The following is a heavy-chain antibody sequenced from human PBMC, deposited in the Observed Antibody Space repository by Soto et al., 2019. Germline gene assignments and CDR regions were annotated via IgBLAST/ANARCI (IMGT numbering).Heavy chain of an antibody. CDR3: ARVGMGPYSRRFDY. D-gene: IGHD6-13*01. J-gene: IGHJ4*02. CDR1: GGSYSGYY. CDR2: INHSGST. Sequence: SEPLSLTCAVYGGSYSGYYWSWIRQPPGKGREWIGEINHSGSTNYNPSLKSRVTISVDTSKNQFSLKLSSVTAADTAVYYCARVGMGPYSRRFDYWGQGTLVTVS. V-gene: IGHV4-34*01.